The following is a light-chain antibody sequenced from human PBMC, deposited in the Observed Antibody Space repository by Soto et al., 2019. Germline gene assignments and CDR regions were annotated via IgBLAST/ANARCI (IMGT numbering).Light chain of an antibody. Sequence: DIQMTQSPSPLSASVGDRVTITCRASQSISSYLNWYQQKPGKAPKLLIYAASSFPARFSGSGSGTDFTLTISSLQSEDFAVYYCQQYNNWPWTFGQGTKVDI. CDR3: QQYNNWPWT. J-gene: IGKJ1*01. CDR2: AAS. V-gene: IGKV1-39*01. CDR1: QSISSY.